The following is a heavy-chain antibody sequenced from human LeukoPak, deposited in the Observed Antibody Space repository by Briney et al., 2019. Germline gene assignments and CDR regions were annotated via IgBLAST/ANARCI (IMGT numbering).Heavy chain of an antibody. CDR3: TRESGAFSPFGF. CDR1: GGSIITTNW. V-gene: IGHV4-4*02. CDR2: VHLNGHT. Sequence: SETLSLTCAVSGGSIITTNWWSWVRQPPGKGLEWIGEVHLNGHTLYNPSLGSRVSMSIDKSKNHLSLKLTSVTAADTAIYYCTRESGAFSPFGFWGQGTLVTVSS. J-gene: IGHJ4*02. D-gene: IGHD1-26*01.